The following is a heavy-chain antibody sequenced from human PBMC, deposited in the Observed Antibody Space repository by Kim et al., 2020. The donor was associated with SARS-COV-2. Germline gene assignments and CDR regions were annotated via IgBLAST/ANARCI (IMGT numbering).Heavy chain of an antibody. D-gene: IGHD6-19*01. CDR1: GYTLTELS. V-gene: IGHV1-24*01. CDR2: FDPEDGET. CDR3: ATDLVPRGYSSGWGLYSFDY. Sequence: ASVKVSCKVSGYTLTELSMHWVRQAPGKGLEWMGGFDPEDGETIYAQKFQGRVTMTEDTSTDTAYMELSSLRSEDTAVYYCATDLVPRGYSSGWGLYSFDYWGQGTLVTVSS. J-gene: IGHJ4*02.